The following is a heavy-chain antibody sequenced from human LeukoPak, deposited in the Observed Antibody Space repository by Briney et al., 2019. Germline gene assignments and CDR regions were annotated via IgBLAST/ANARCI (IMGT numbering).Heavy chain of an antibody. CDR1: GFTFSSYA. V-gene: IGHV3-23*01. Sequence: GGSLRLYCAASGFTFSSYAMIRLRQAPGKGRVGVSAISGSGGSTYYADSVKGRFTISRDNSKNTLYLQMNSLRAEDTAVYYCARQTHSSFFDYWGQGTLVTVSS. CDR3: ARQTHSSFFDY. CDR2: ISGSGGST. J-gene: IGHJ4*02. D-gene: IGHD6-6*01.